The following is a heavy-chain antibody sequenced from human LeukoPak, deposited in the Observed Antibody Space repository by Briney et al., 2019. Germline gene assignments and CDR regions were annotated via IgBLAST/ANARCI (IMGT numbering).Heavy chain of an antibody. D-gene: IGHD2-21*01. J-gene: IGHJ4*02. CDR1: GFTFSIYE. V-gene: IGHV3-48*03. CDR2: ISSSDNTI. CDR3: AREMVYCGGDCYDY. Sequence: GGSLRLSCAGSGFTFSIYEMNWVRQAPGKGLEWVSYISSSDNTIYYADSVRGRFTISRDNAKNSLYLQMNSLRAEDTAVYYCAREMVYCGGDCYDYWAREPWSPSPQ.